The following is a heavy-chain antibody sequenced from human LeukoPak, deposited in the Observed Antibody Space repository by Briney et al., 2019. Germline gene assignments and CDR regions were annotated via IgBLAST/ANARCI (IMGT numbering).Heavy chain of an antibody. CDR1: GFTFSSYS. CDR2: ISSSSSYI. CDR3: ARDMQWLAPFDY. Sequence: SGGSLRLSCAASGFTFSSYSMNWVRQAPGEGLEWVSSISSSSSYIYYADSVKGRFTISRDNAKNSLYLQMNSLRAEDTAVYYRARDMQWLAPFDYWGQGTLVTVSS. J-gene: IGHJ4*02. D-gene: IGHD6-19*01. V-gene: IGHV3-21*01.